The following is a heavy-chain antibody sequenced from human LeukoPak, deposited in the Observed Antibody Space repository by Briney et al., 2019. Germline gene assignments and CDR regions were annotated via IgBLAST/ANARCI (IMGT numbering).Heavy chain of an antibody. D-gene: IGHD5-12*01. CDR1: GCTVTSYV. Sequence: ASVKVSCKASGCTVTSYVISWVRQAPGQRLEWMGWISAYNGNINYAQKLQCRVTMTTDTSTSTAYMELRSLGSDDTAVYYCARDRDEIYSGYDPAADYWGQGTLVTVSS. CDR3: ARDRDEIYSGYDPAADY. CDR2: ISAYNGNI. V-gene: IGHV1-18*04. J-gene: IGHJ4*02.